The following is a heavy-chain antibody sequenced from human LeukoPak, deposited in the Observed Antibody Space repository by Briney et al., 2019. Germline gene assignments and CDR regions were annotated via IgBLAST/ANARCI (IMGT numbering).Heavy chain of an antibody. CDR1: GFTFGSYA. J-gene: IGHJ4*02. V-gene: IGHV3-23*01. CDR3: AKDCSSTVPQGYPLYYFDY. Sequence: PGGSLRLSCAASGFTFGSYAMGWVRQAPGKGLEWASAISYSGGSTYYADSVKGRFTISRDNSKNTLYLQMNSLRAEDTAVYYCAKDCSSTVPQGYPLYYFDYWGQGTLVTVSS. CDR2: ISYSGGST. D-gene: IGHD2-2*01.